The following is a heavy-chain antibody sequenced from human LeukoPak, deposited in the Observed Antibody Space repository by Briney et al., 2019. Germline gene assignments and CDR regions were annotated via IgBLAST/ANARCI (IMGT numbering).Heavy chain of an antibody. D-gene: IGHD3-22*01. V-gene: IGHV3-53*01. J-gene: IGHJ3*02. Sequence: GGSLRLSCAASGFTFSNYAMSWVRQAPGKGLEWVSVIYCGGTTYYADSVKGRFTISRDNSKNTLYLHMNSLRAEDTAVYFCARGHYYDTNSLRGDAFDIWGLGTMVTVSS. CDR3: ARGHYYDTNSLRGDAFDI. CDR1: GFTFSNYA. CDR2: IYCGGTT.